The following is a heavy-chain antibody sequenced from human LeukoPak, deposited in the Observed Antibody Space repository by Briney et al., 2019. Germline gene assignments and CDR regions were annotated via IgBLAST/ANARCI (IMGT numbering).Heavy chain of an antibody. CDR1: GFTFSSYW. V-gene: IGHV3-7*01. CDR3: ARTYGDLYYYYYYGMDV. J-gene: IGHJ6*02. Sequence: GGSLRLSCAASGFTFSSYWMSWVRQAPGKGLEWAANIKQDGSEKYYADSVKGRFTISRDNAKNSLYLQMNSLRAEDTAVYYCARTYGDLYYYYYYGMDVWGQGTTVTVSS. CDR2: IKQDGSEK. D-gene: IGHD4-17*01.